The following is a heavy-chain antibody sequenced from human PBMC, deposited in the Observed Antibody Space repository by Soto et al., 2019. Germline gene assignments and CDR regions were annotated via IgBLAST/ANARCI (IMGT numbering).Heavy chain of an antibody. CDR1: GFTFSTYG. V-gene: IGHV3-30*18. Sequence: GGSLRLSCAASGFTFSTYGMHWVRQAPGKGLEWVAVISYDGSNKYYADSVKGRFTISRDNSKNTLHLKMNSLKAEARVVYYCAKVVLNNLDSWGQGTLVTVSS. D-gene: IGHD2-2*01. CDR3: AKVVLNNLDS. CDR2: ISYDGSNK. J-gene: IGHJ4*02.